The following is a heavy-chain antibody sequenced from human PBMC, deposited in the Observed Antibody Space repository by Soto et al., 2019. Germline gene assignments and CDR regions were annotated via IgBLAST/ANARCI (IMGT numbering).Heavy chain of an antibody. J-gene: IGHJ6*02. V-gene: IGHV4-31*03. CDR2: IYYSGST. CDR1: GGSISSGGYY. CDR3: ARERYGDYEHYYYGMDV. D-gene: IGHD4-17*01. Sequence: QVQLQESGPGLVKPSQTLSLTCTVSGGSISSGGYYWSWIRQHPGKGLEWIGYIYYSGSTYYNPPLKSRVTISVDTSKNQFSLKLSSVTAADTAVYYCARERYGDYEHYYYGMDVWGQGTTVTVSS.